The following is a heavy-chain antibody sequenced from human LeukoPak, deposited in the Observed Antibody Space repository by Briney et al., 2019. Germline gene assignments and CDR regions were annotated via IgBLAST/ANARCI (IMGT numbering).Heavy chain of an antibody. J-gene: IGHJ6*02. V-gene: IGHV3-66*02. CDR1: GFTVSRKY. D-gene: IGHD5-18*01. CDR3: ARGGSSYYYSYDMDV. Sequence: GGSLRLSCAASGFTVSRKYMSWVRQAPGKGLEWVSLIYSDGSTYYADSVKGRFTISRDNSKNTLYVQMNSLRAEDTAVYYCARGGSSYYYSYDMDVWGQGTTVTVSS. CDR2: IYSDGST.